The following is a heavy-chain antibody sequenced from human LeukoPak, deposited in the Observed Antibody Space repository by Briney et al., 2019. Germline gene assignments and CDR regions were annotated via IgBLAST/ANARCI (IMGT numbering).Heavy chain of an antibody. D-gene: IGHD3-22*01. CDR2: ISGSGGST. V-gene: IGHV3-23*01. J-gene: IGHJ4*02. Sequence: GGSLRLSCAASGFTFRSYAMNWVRQAPGKGLEWVSGISGSGGSTNYADSVKGRCTISRDNSKNTLYLQINSLRAEDTALYYCAKKGGYDSSGYYPLDSWDQGTLVTVSS. CDR3: AKKGGYDSSGYYPLDS. CDR1: GFTFRSYA.